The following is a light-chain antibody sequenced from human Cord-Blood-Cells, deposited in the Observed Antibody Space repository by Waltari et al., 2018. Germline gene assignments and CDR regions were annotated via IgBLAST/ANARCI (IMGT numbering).Light chain of an antibody. CDR2: AAS. V-gene: IGKV1-39*01. J-gene: IGKJ5*01. Sequence: DIQMTQPPSSLSASVGDRVTITCRASQSISSYLNWYQQKPGKAPKLLISAASSLQSGVPSRFSGSGSGTDFTLTISSLQPEDFATYYCQQSYSTLITFGQGTRLEIK. CDR3: QQSYSTLIT. CDR1: QSISSY.